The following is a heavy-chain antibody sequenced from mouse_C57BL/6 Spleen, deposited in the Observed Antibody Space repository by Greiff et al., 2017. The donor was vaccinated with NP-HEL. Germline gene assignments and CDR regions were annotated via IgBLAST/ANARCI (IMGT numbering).Heavy chain of an antibody. CDR2: ISSGGSYT. CDR1: GFTFSSSG. CDR3: ASSEFAY. J-gene: IGHJ3*01. V-gene: IGHV5-6*01. Sequence: EVKLQESGGDLVKPGGSLKLSCAASGFTFSSSGMSWVRQTPDKRLEWVATISSGGSYTYYPDSVKGRFTISRDNAKNTLYLQMSSLKSEDTAMYYCASSEFAYWGQGTLVTVSA.